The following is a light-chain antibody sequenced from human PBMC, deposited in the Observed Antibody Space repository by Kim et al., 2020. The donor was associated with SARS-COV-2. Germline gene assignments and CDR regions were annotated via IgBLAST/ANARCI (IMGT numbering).Light chain of an antibody. CDR3: QVWDSSSDHSRV. V-gene: IGLV3-21*04. J-gene: IGLJ3*02. CDR2: YDS. CDR1: NIGSKS. Sequence: SYELTQPPSVSVAPGKTARITCGGNNIGSKSVHWYQQKPGQAPVLVIYYDSDRPSGIPERFSGSNSGNTATLTISRVEAGDEADYYCQVWDSSSDHSRVF.